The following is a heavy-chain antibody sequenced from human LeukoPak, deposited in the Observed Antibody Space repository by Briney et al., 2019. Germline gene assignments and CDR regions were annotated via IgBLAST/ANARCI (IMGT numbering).Heavy chain of an antibody. J-gene: IGHJ4*02. CDR1: GFTFSSYA. D-gene: IGHD4-17*01. Sequence: PGGSLRLSCAASGFTFSSYAMSWVRQAPGKGLEWVSAISGSGGSTYYADSVKGRFTISRDNSKNTLYLRMNSLRAEDTAVYYCAKGMTTVTTLYYFDYWGQGTLVTVSS. V-gene: IGHV3-23*01. CDR3: AKGMTTVTTLYYFDY. CDR2: ISGSGGST.